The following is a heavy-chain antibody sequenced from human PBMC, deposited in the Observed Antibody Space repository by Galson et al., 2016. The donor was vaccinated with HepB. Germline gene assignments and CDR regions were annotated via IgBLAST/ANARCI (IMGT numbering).Heavy chain of an antibody. J-gene: IGHJ4*02. V-gene: IGHV2-5*02. Sequence: PALVKPTQTLTLTCTFSGFSLTTSGVGVGWIRQPPGKALEWLAVIYWDDDKRYSPSLKTRPTLTKDTSKNPVVLTVTNMAPVDTATYYCALPLSNNHYESTNYRRQAFFGSGGQGTLVTVSS. CDR3: ALPLSNNHYESTNYRRQAFFGS. CDR2: IYWDDDK. CDR1: GFSLTTSGVG. D-gene: IGHD3-22*01.